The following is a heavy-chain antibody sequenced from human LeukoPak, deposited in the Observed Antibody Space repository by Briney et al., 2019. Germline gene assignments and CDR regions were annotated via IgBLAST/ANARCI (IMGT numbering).Heavy chain of an antibody. CDR1: GFTVSNNY. CDR2: ISGSGGST. Sequence: GGSLRLSCAASGFTVSNNYMTWVRQAPGKGMEWVSAISGSGGSTYYPDSVKGRFTISRDNSKNTLYLKMNSLRAEDTAVYYCAKEGYGDYEDFDYWGQGTLVTVSS. CDR3: AKEGYGDYEDFDY. V-gene: IGHV3-23*01. J-gene: IGHJ4*02. D-gene: IGHD4-17*01.